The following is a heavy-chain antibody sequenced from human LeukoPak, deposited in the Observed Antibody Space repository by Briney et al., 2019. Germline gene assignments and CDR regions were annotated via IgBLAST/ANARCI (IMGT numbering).Heavy chain of an antibody. CDR1: GFTFDDYA. CDR2: ISWNSGSI. CDR3: AKDMGNYYDSSGYAFDY. Sequence: SLRLSCAASGFTFDDYAMHWVRQAPGKGLEWVSGISWNSGSIGYADSVKGRFTISRDNAKNSLYLQMNSLRAEDTALYYCAKDMGNYYDSSGYAFDYWGQGTLVTVSS. V-gene: IGHV3-9*01. D-gene: IGHD3-22*01. J-gene: IGHJ4*02.